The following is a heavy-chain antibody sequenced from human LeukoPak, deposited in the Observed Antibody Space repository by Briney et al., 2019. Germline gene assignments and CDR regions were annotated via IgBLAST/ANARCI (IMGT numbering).Heavy chain of an antibody. CDR2: IYSRGST. J-gene: IGHJ6*03. CDR3: ARGLGYYYYMDV. Sequence: KSSETLSLTCNVSGASIKTYYWTWIRQPPGKGLEYVGYIYSRGSTNYNPSLQSRVAMSVDTSENQFSLKLSSVTAADTAVYYCARGLGYYYYMDVWGKGTTVTVSS. V-gene: IGHV4-59*12. CDR1: GASIKTYY. D-gene: IGHD3-9*01.